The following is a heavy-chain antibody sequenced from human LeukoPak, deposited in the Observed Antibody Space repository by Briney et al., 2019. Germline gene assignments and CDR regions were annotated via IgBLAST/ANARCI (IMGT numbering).Heavy chain of an antibody. D-gene: IGHD3-16*01. V-gene: IGHV4-61*02. J-gene: IGHJ4*02. CDR2: IYTSGST. CDR1: GGSISSGSYY. CDR3: ARGRGDCDY. Sequence: PSETLSLTCTVSGGSISSGSYYWSWIRQPAGKGLEWIGRIYTSGSTNYNPSLRSRVTISVDTTKNQFSLRLSSVTVADTAVYYCARGRGDCDYWGQGTLVTVSS.